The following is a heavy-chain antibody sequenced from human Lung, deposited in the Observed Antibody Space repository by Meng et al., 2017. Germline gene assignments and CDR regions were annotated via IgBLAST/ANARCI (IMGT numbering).Heavy chain of an antibody. CDR3: ARGPTTMAHDFDY. J-gene: IGHJ4*02. D-gene: IGHD4-11*01. CDR1: GGSFSDYL. CDR2: INHSGST. V-gene: IGHV4-34*01. Sequence: QVQLRRWGTGLLEPSETLDCACVVSGGSFSDYLWSWIRQPPGKGLEWIGEINHSGSTNYNPPLESRATISVATSQNNLSLKLSSVTAADSAVYYCARGPTTMAHDFDYWGQGTLVTVSS.